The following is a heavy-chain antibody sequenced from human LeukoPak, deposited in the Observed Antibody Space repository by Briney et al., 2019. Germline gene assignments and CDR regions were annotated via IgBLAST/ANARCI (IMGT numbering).Heavy chain of an antibody. Sequence: SETLSLTCTVSGGSISSSSYYWGWIRQPPGKGLEWIGYIYYSGSTNYNPSLKSRVTISVDTSKSQFSLKLSSVTAADTAVYYCAREVVVVPAAENWFDPWGQGTLVTVSS. D-gene: IGHD2-2*01. CDR2: IYYSGST. V-gene: IGHV4-61*01. CDR1: GGSISSSSYY. CDR3: AREVVVVPAAENWFDP. J-gene: IGHJ5*02.